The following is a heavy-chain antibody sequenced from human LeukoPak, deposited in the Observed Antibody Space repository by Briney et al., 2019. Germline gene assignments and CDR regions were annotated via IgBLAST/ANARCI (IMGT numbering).Heavy chain of an antibody. D-gene: IGHD3-22*01. CDR2: TYYRSKWYN. Sequence: SQTLSLTCAISGDSVSSNGAAWNWIRQSPSRGLEWLGRTYYRSKWYNDYAVSVKSRITINPDTSKNQFSLQLNSVTPEDTAVYYCARDYPTYNFDTSASPYFYYWGQGTLVTVSS. V-gene: IGHV6-1*01. J-gene: IGHJ4*02. CDR3: ARDYPTYNFDTSASPYFYY. CDR1: GDSVSSNGAA.